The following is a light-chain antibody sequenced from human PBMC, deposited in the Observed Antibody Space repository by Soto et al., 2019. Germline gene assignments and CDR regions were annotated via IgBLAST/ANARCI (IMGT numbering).Light chain of an antibody. CDR1: HGISNA. Sequence: AIQLTQSPSSLSASVGDRLTITCRASHGISNALAWYQQKPGKAPKLLIYDASSLESGDPSRFSGSGSGTDFALTIISLQPEDFATYYCQQFNNYPLTFGGGTKVEIK. CDR3: QQFNNYPLT. J-gene: IGKJ4*01. V-gene: IGKV1D-13*01. CDR2: DAS.